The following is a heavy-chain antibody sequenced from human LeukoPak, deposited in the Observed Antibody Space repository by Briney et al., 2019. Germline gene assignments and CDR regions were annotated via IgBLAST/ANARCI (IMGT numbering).Heavy chain of an antibody. D-gene: IGHD6-19*01. J-gene: IGHJ4*02. V-gene: IGHV3-64D*06. CDR1: GFTFSSYA. CDR2: ISSNGGST. CDR3: VKGYRQWLVDFDY. Sequence: GGSLRLSCSASGFTFSSYAMHWVRQAPGKGLEYVSAISSNGGSTYYADSMKGRFTISRDNSKNTLYLQMSSLRAEDTAVYYCVKGYRQWLVDFDYWGQGTLVTVS.